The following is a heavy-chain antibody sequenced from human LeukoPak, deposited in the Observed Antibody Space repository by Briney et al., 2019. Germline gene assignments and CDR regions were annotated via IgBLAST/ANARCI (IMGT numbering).Heavy chain of an antibody. CDR1: GCAFISFA. CDR3: TKELHVAVAVADYYYFYMDV. J-gene: IGHJ6*03. Sequence: TGGSLRLSCAASGCAFISFAMGWVRQSPGKGLEWLSTINGGGNTTFYADSVKGRFTISRDNSKNTLYLHMDGLRPDDTAIYYCTKELHVAVAVADYYYFYMDVWGRGTAVSVSS. CDR2: INGGGNTT. V-gene: IGHV3-23*01. D-gene: IGHD6-19*01.